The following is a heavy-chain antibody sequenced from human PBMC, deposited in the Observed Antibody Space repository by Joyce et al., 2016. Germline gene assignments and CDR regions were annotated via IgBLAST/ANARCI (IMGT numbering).Heavy chain of an antibody. CDR3: MNGDYGY. V-gene: IGHV3-73*01. CDR1: GFSFRGSA. CDR2: MRDEANSFAT. Sequence: EVQLVESGGDLVQPGGSLILSCAAAGFSFRGSAIHWVRQADGTGLEWIGRMRDEANSFATTYGAAVRGRFTISRDDSGSTAYLQMSGLKTDDTAIYYCMNGDYGYWGQGTLVTVSS. J-gene: IGHJ4*02. D-gene: IGHD4-17*01.